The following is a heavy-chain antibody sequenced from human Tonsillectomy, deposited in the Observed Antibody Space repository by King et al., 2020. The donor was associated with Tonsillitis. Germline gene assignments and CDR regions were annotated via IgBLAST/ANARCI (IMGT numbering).Heavy chain of an antibody. CDR1: GGSISSSNYY. D-gene: IGHD5-18*01. J-gene: IGHJ4*02. CDR2: IYYSGST. CDR3: ASQLWFGHDIRFDY. Sequence: LQLQESGPGLVKPSETLSLTCTVSGGSISSSNYYWGWIRQPPGKGLEWIGTIYYSGSTYYNPSLKSRVTISLDTSKTQFSLKLSSVTAADTAVYYCASQLWFGHDIRFDYWGQGTLVTVSS. V-gene: IGHV4-39*07.